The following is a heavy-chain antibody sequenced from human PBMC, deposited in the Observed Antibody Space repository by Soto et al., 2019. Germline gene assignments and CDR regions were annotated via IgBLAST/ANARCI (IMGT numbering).Heavy chain of an antibody. CDR3: ARAYDDFWSGTDY. V-gene: IGHV3-30-3*01. J-gene: IGHJ4*02. CDR2: ISYDGSNK. Sequence: QVQLVESGGGVVQPGRSLRLSCAASGLTFNNYAMHWVRQAPGKGLEWVAVISYDGSNKYYADSVKGRFTISRDNSKNTLYLQMNSLRVEDTAVYYCARAYDDFWSGTDYWGQGTLVTVSS. CDR1: GLTFNNYA. D-gene: IGHD3-3*01.